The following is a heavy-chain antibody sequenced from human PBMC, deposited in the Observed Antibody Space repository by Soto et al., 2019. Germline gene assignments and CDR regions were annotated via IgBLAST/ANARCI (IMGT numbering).Heavy chain of an antibody. Sequence: GVSQGHSGAPAGCTFRTNAMNWVRQAPGKGLEWISGISGSGSFTHYADSVRGRFTISRDNSQNQLYLQMNILRGDDTAMYYCAKIPTGSGSSKFGCWGQGIQVTVSS. CDR1: GCTFRTNA. CDR2: ISGSGSFT. CDR3: AKIPTGSGSSKFGC. J-gene: IGHJ4*02. V-gene: IGHV3-23*01. D-gene: IGHD3-10*01.